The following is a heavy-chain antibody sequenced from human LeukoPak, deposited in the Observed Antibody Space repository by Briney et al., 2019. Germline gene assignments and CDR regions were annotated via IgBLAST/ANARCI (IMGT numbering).Heavy chain of an antibody. CDR1: GGSISSYY. CDR3: ARLGLELQTFDY. V-gene: IGHV4-4*07. D-gene: IGHD1-7*01. J-gene: IGHJ4*02. CDR2: IYTSGST. Sequence: SETLSLTCTVSGGSISSYYWSWIRQPAGKGLEWIGRIYTSGSTNYNPSLKSRVTMSVDTSKNQFSLKLSSVAAADTAVYYCARLGLELQTFDYWGQGTLVTVSS.